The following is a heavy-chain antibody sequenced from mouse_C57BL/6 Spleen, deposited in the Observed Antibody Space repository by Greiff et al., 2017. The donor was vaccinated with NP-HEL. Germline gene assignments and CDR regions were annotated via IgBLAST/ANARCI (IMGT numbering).Heavy chain of an antibody. D-gene: IGHD1-1*01. Sequence: EVQLQQSGPELVKPGASVKISCKASGYSFTGYYMNWVKQSPEKSLEWIGEINPSTGGTTYNQKFKAKATLTVDKSSSTAYMQLKSLTSEDSAVYYCARPHYYGSFDYWGQGTTLTVSS. V-gene: IGHV1-42*01. CDR1: GYSFTGYY. J-gene: IGHJ2*01. CDR2: INPSTGGT. CDR3: ARPHYYGSFDY.